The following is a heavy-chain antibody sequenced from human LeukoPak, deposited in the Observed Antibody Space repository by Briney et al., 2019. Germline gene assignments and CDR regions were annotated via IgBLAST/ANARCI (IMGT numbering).Heavy chain of an antibody. J-gene: IGHJ3*02. CDR1: GFAFSDYD. CDR2: ISGLSTHI. D-gene: IGHD5-18*01. CDR3: ASCTAMVLPFDAFDI. Sequence: KPGGSLRLSCSASGFAFSDYDVNWVRQAPGKGLEWVSSISGLSTHIYYGDSVKGRFSISRDNAKNSVYLQMNSLGVEDTAVYYCASCTAMVLPFDAFDIWGQGTMRTVSS. V-gene: IGHV3-21*01.